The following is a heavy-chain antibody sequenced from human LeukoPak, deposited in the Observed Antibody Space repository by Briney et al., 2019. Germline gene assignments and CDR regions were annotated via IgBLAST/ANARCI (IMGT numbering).Heavy chain of an antibody. CDR3: ATDGGSYYRNWFDP. J-gene: IGHJ5*02. D-gene: IGHD1-26*01. Sequence: VSVKVSCKVSGYTLTELSMHWVRQAPGKGLEWMGGFDPEDGETIYAQKFQGRVTMTEDTSTDTAYMELSSLRSEDTAVYYCATDGGSYYRNWFDPWGQGTLVTVSS. V-gene: IGHV1-24*01. CDR2: FDPEDGET. CDR1: GYTLTELS.